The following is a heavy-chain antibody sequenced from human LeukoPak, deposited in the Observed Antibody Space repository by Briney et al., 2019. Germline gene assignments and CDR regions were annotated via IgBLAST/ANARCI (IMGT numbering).Heavy chain of an antibody. CDR2: MNPNSGNT. CDR3: ARGRGSGLRPVYYYYYMDV. V-gene: IGHV1-8*03. CDR1: GYTFTSYD. J-gene: IGHJ6*03. Sequence: VASVKVSCKASGYTFTSYDINWVRQATGQGLEWMGWMNPNSGNTGYAQKFQGRVTITRNTSISTAYMELSSLRSEDTAVYYCARGRGSGLRPVYYYYYMDVWGKGTTVTVSS. D-gene: IGHD4-17*01.